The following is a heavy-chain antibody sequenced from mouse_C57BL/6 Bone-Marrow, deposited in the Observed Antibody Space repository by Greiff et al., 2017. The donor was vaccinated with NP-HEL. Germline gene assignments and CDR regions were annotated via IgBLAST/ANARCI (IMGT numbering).Heavy chain of an antibody. V-gene: IGHV1-66*01. CDR3: RHYYGSSYFYWYFDV. D-gene: IGHD1-1*01. J-gene: IGHJ1*03. CDR1: GYSFTSYY. Sequence: VQLQQSGPELVKPGASVKISCKASGYSFTSYYIHWVKQRPGQGLEWIGWIYPGSGNTKYNEKFKGKATLTADTSSSTAYMQLSSLTSEDSAVYYCRHYYGSSYFYWYFDVWGTGTTVTVSS. CDR2: IYPGSGNT.